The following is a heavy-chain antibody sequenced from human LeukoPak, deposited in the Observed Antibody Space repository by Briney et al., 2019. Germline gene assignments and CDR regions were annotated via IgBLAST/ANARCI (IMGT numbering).Heavy chain of an antibody. CDR2: IRYDGSNK. Sequence: GGSLRLSCAASGFTFSSYGMHWVRQAPGKGLEWVAFIRYDGSNKYYADSVKGRFTISRDNSKNTLYLQMNSLRAEDTAVYYCAKDLVPALAAAGTRWFDPWGQGTLVTVSS. D-gene: IGHD6-13*01. CDR1: GFTFSSYG. V-gene: IGHV3-30*02. J-gene: IGHJ5*02. CDR3: AKDLVPALAAAGTRWFDP.